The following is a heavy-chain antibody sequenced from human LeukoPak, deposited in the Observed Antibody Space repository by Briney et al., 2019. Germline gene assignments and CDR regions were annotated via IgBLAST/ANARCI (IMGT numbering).Heavy chain of an antibody. Sequence: SETLSLTCAVYGGSFSGHYWTWIRQTPGKGLEWIGEINYSGSTNYNPSLKSRVTISIDTSKNQFSLKLSSVTAADTAIYYCARLRNSDYWGQGTLVTVSS. D-gene: IGHD1-14*01. V-gene: IGHV4-34*01. CDR3: ARLRNSDY. J-gene: IGHJ4*02. CDR1: GGSFSGHY. CDR2: INYSGST.